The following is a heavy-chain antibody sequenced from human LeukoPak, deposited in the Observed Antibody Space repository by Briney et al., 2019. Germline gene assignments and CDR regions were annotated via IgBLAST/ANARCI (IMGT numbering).Heavy chain of an antibody. CDR1: GFTFSSYW. V-gene: IGHV3-7*03. J-gene: IGHJ4*02. CDR2: INHNGNVN. CDR3: ARGPLIAAAGTW. D-gene: IGHD6-13*01. Sequence: GGSLRLSCAASGFTFSSYWMNWARQAPGKGLEWVASINHNGNVNYYVDSVKGRFTISRDNAKNSLFLQMNSLRAEDTAVYYCARGPLIAAAGTWWGQGTPVTVSS.